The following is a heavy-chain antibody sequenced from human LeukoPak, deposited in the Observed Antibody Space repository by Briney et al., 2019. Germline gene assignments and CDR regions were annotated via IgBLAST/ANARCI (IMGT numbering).Heavy chain of an antibody. CDR3: AKANIVVVPAASYYYYGMDV. CDR1: GFTFSSYA. J-gene: IGHJ6*02. D-gene: IGHD2-2*01. V-gene: IGHV3-23*01. CDR2: ISGSGGST. Sequence: QPEGSLRLSCAASGFTFSSYAMSWVRQAPGKGLEWVSAISGSGGSTYYADSVKGRFTISRDNSKNTLYLQMNSLRAEDTAVYYCAKANIVVVPAASYYYYGMDVWGQGTTVTVSS.